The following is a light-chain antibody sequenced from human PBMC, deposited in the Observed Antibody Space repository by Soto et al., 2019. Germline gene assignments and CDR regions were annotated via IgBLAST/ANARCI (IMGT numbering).Light chain of an antibody. CDR3: QQRSDWPPLT. CDR2: GAS. CDR1: QSLISK. V-gene: IGKV3-15*01. Sequence: EIVMMQSPATLSVSPGERATLSCRASQSLISKLACYQQKPGQAPRLLIYGASTRATGIPARFSGTGSGTDFTLTISSLEPEDFAVYYCQQRSDWPPLTFGGGTKVDIK. J-gene: IGKJ4*01.